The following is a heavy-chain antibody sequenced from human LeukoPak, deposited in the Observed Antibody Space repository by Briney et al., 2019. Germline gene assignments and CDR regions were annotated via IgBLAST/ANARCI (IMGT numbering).Heavy chain of an antibody. CDR2: ISYDGSNK. Sequence: GGSLRLSCAASGFTFSSYGMHWVRLAPGKGLEWVAVISYDGSNKYYADSVKGRFTISRDNAKNSLYLQMNSLRAEDTAVYYCARDWGSSWLDYWGQGTLVTVSS. D-gene: IGHD6-13*01. CDR3: ARDWGSSWLDY. V-gene: IGHV3-30*03. CDR1: GFTFSSYG. J-gene: IGHJ4*02.